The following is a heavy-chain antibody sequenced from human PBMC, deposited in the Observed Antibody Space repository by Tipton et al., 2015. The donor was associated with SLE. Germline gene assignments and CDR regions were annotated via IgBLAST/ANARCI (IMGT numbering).Heavy chain of an antibody. CDR2: ISHTGRT. D-gene: IGHD2-2*01. J-gene: IGHJ6*04. CDR3: ARYCSSTSCYHV. Sequence: TLSLTCTVSGDSINSDGFSWGWIRQPPGEGLEWITYISHTGRTAYNPSLKSRVTISVDTSKNQFSLKLSSVTAADTAVYYCARYCSSTSCYHVWGKGTTVTVSS. CDR1: GDSINSDGFS. V-gene: IGHV4-30-2*01.